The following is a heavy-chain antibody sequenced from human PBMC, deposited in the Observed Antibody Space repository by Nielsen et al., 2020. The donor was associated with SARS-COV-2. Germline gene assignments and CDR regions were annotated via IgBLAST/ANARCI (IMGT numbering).Heavy chain of an antibody. V-gene: IGHV3-30*18. Sequence: GESLKISCTASGFTFSSSGMHWVRQAPGKGLEWVAVISYDGIYKYLADSVKGRFTISRDNSENTLYLQMSSLRAEDTAMYYCAKVGDTDGYANEYWGQGTLVTVSS. CDR3: AKVGDTDGYANEY. J-gene: IGHJ4*02. D-gene: IGHD5-24*01. CDR2: ISYDGIYK. CDR1: GFTFSSSG.